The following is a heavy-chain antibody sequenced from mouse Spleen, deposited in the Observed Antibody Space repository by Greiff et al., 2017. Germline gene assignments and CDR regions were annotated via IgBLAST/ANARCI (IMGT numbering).Heavy chain of an antibody. D-gene: IGHD2-14*01. CDR3: AGDDRYDDALAY. V-gene: IGHV1-55*01. J-gene: IGHJ3*01. CDR2: IYPGSGST. CDR1: GYTFTSYW. Sequence: VQLVESGAELVKPGASVKMSCKASGYTFTSYWITWVKQRPGQGLEWIGDIYPGSGSTNYNEKFKSKATLTVDTSSSTAYMQLSSLTSEDSAVYYCAGDDRYDDALAYWGQGTLVTVSA.